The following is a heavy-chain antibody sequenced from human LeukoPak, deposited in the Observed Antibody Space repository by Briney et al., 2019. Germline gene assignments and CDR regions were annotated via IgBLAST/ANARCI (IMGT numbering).Heavy chain of an antibody. CDR1: GFTFSGFA. CDR2: ISGSGDNT. D-gene: IGHD1-26*01. J-gene: IGHJ4*02. CDR3: ARDGSVVGATWRYFDY. V-gene: IGHV3-23*01. Sequence: GGSLRLSCAASGFTFSGFATSWVRRTPGKGLEWVSGISGSGDNTLYADSVKGRFTISRDNSKNTLYLQMNSLRAEDTAVYYCARDGSVVGATWRYFDYWGQGTLVTVSS.